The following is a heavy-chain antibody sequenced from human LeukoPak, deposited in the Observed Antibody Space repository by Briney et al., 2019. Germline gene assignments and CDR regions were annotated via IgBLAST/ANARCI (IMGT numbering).Heavy chain of an antibody. CDR1: GYSFTTYW. CDR2: IYPGDSDT. D-gene: IGHD4-23*01. Sequence: GESLKISCKDSGYSFTTYWIAWVRQMPGKGLEWMGIIYPGDSDTTYSPSFQGQVTISADKSISTAYLQWNSLKASDTAIYYCARSRWADAFDIWGQGTMVTVSS. V-gene: IGHV5-51*01. CDR3: ARSRWADAFDI. J-gene: IGHJ3*02.